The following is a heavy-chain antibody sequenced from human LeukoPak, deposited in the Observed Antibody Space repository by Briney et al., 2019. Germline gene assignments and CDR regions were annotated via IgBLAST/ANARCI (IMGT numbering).Heavy chain of an antibody. D-gene: IGHD6-6*01. J-gene: IGHJ4*02. CDR1: GYTFTSYY. CDR2: INPNSGGT. CDR3: ARRYSDSSEGFDF. Sequence: ASVKVSCKASGYTFTSYYMHWVRQAPGQGLEWMGWINPNSGGTNYAQKFQGRVTMTRDTSISTAYMELSGLRSDDTAVYYCARRYSDSSEGFDFWGQGTLVTVSS. V-gene: IGHV1-2*02.